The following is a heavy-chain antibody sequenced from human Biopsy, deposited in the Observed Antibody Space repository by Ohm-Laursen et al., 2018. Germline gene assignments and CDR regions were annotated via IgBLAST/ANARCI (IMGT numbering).Heavy chain of an antibody. CDR3: AKARTLDTAIDFDY. CDR2: FYSSGSS. D-gene: IGHD5-18*01. J-gene: IGHJ4*02. CDR1: GDSISNSY. Sequence: TLSLTCIVSGDSISNSYWTWIRQPAGKGLEWIGRFYSSGSSSYNPSLKSRVTVSIDASMNQFSLKLTSVTAADTAVYYCAKARTLDTAIDFDYWGQGTLATVSS. V-gene: IGHV4-4*07.